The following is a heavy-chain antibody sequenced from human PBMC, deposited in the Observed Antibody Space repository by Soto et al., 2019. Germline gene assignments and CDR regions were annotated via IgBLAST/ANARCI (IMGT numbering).Heavy chain of an antibody. CDR1: GGSIRSYY. J-gene: IGHJ6*02. CDR2: IYTSGTT. CDR3: AREGASGFGMDV. V-gene: IGHV4-4*07. D-gene: IGHD1-26*01. Sequence: TLSLTCTVSGGSIRSYYWSWIRQPAGKPLEWIGRIYTSGTTNYNPSLKSRVTMLVDTSKNHFSLKLTSVTAADTAIYYCAREGASGFGMDVWGQGTTVTAP.